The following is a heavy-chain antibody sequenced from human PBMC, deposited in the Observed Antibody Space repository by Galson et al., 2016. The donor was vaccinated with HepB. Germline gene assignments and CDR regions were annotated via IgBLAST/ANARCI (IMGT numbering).Heavy chain of an antibody. V-gene: IGHV1-18*01. Sequence: SVKVSCKASGYIFSTYGISWVRQAPGQGPEWMGWINTYTGRTEYAQNVQDRFTMTTDASTTTVYMELRSLTSDDTAVYYCARDVCAGDNCLHALAFWGHGTLVTVSS. CDR2: INTYTGRT. CDR1: GYIFSTYG. CDR3: ARDVCAGDNCLHALAF. J-gene: IGHJ4*01. D-gene: IGHD2-21*01.